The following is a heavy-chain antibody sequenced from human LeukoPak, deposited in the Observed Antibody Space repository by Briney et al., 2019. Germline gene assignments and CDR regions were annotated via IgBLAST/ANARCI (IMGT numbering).Heavy chain of an antibody. D-gene: IGHD5-12*01. CDR2: ISPYNSNT. CDR3: ARDLGGYSGYDYWFDA. CDR1: DYAFTRNG. Sequence: GPSVRVSCPSSDYAFTRNGISRGRQAPGKRHEWMGWISPYNSNTNYAQRLQGRITMTTDTSTSTAYMELRSLRSDDTAVYYCARDLGGYSGYDYWFDAWGQGTLVTVSS. J-gene: IGHJ5*02. V-gene: IGHV1-18*01.